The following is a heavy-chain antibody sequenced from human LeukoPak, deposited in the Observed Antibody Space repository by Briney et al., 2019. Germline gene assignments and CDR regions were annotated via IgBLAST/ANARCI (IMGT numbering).Heavy chain of an antibody. D-gene: IGHD1-26*01. Sequence: SETLSLTCAVSGESVNGFYWNWIRQPPGKGLEWLGYIHYSGSTRYNPSLKSRVTISIDTSKNQFSLKLSSVTAADTAVYYCARHQWVPAFDIWGQGTTVTVSS. CDR3: ARHQWVPAFDI. J-gene: IGHJ3*02. CDR1: GESVNGFY. CDR2: IHYSGST. V-gene: IGHV4-59*08.